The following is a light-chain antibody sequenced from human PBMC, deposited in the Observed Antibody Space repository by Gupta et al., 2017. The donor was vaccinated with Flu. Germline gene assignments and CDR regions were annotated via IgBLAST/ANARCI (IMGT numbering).Light chain of an antibody. J-gene: IGKJ1*01. Sequence: PGERATLYCGASQSVSSKLAWYQQKPGQAPRLLSYDASTRPTGIPARFSGSGSGTEFTLTISSLQSEYFALYYGQQYKSRWTFGQGTKVDIK. CDR1: QSVSSK. CDR2: DAS. V-gene: IGKV3-15*01. CDR3: QQYKSRWT.